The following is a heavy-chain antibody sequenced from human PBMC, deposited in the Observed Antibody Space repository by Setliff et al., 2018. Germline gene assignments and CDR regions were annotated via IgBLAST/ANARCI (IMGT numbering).Heavy chain of an antibody. CDR1: GYTFNIYP. V-gene: IGHV1-3*04. CDR3: ATTLEGCGDDCWTIKH. D-gene: IGHD2-21*02. CDR2: INTGSGVA. J-gene: IGHJ1*01. Sequence: ASVKVSCKASGYTFNIYPMHWVRQAPGQRPEWMGWINTGSGVARYSHNFQGRVTFTRDTSATTAYMDLSSLKSEDTAVYYCATTLEGCGDDCWTIKHWGQGTLVTVPQ.